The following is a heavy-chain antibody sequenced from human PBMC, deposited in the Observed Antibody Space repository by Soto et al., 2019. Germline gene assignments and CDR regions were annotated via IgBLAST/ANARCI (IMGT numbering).Heavy chain of an antibody. CDR2: MNPRSGGS. J-gene: IGHJ5*02. V-gene: IGHV1-2*02. D-gene: IGHD4-4*01. Sequence: ASVKVSCKASGYTFTNYYMHWLRQAPGQGLEWMGWMNPRSGGSKYAQAFQDRVTMTRDASISTAYMEMTSLRHGDTAVYFCARSDDSTFYPLDLWGPGTLVTAPQ. CDR1: GYTFTNYY. CDR3: ARSDDSTFYPLDL.